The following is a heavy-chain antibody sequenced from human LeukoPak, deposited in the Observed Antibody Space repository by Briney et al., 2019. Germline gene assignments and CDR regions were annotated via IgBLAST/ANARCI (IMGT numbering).Heavy chain of an antibody. CDR3: ASYGGFTSATLVDLL. CDR2: ISSRSYT. V-gene: IGHV3-69-1*01. CDR1: GFSFSVYS. Sequence: GGSLRLSCAASGFSFSVYSMNWVRQAPGKGLEWVSSISSRSYTDYADSVRGRFTISRDNAKNSLFLQVNSLRAEDTAVYYCASYGGFTSATLVDLLWGQGTLVTVSS. J-gene: IGHJ4*02. D-gene: IGHD4-23*01.